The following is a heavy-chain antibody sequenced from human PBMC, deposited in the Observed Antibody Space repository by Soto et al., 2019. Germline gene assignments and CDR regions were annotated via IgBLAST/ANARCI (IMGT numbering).Heavy chain of an antibody. V-gene: IGHV4-4*02. CDR2: VSHSGST. CDR1: SDSITSSNW. CDR3: ARNRYGGYDFDY. D-gene: IGHD5-12*01. Sequence: QVQLQESGPGLVKPSGTLSLTCAVSSDSITSSNWWSWVRQSPGKGLEWIGEVSHSGSTNYITSLKSRVTISVDKSRNQFSLRLNSVTAADTAVYYCARNRYGGYDFDYWGQGTLVTVSS. J-gene: IGHJ4*02.